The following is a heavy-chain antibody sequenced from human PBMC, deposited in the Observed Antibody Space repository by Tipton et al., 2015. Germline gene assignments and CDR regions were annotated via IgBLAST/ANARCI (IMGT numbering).Heavy chain of an antibody. CDR3: ARDAYNSTFFAY. D-gene: IGHD5-24*01. CDR1: GDSIRSDGYY. CDR2: IHYGGST. V-gene: IGHV4-31*03. Sequence: TLSLTCTVSGDSIRSDGYYWSWIRQHPGKDLEWIGYIHYGGSTYYNPSLRGRATISVDTFENQFSLKLTSLTAADTAVYYCARDAYNSTFFAYWGQGTLVTVSS. J-gene: IGHJ4*02.